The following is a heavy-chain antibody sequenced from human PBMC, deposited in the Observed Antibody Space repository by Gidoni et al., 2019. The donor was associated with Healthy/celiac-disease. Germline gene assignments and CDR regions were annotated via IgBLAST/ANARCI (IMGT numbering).Heavy chain of an antibody. CDR2: ISSSSSTT. Sequence: EVQLVESGGGLVQPGGSLRLPCAASGFTFSSYSMNWVRQAPGKGLEWVSYISSSSSTTYYADSGKGRFTISRDNAKNSLYLQRNSLRDEDTAVYYCARDYGLVGVFGYWGQGTLVTVSS. CDR1: GFTFSSYS. J-gene: IGHJ4*02. V-gene: IGHV3-48*02. CDR3: ARDYGLVGVFGY. D-gene: IGHD1-26*01.